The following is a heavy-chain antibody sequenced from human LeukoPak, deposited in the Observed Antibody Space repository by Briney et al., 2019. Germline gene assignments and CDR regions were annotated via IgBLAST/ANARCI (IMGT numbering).Heavy chain of an antibody. CDR1: GFTFRSYW. J-gene: IGHJ6*03. CDR3: ARYEGGSSWYGSGYFYYYYMDV. Sequence: PWGSLRLSCAASGFTFRSYWMSWVRQAPGKGLEWVANIKQDGSVKYYVDSVKGRFTISRDNAKNSLYLQMNNLRAEDTAVYYCARYEGGSSWYGSGYFYYYYMDVWGKGTTVTVSS. D-gene: IGHD6-13*01. V-gene: IGHV3-7*01. CDR2: IKQDGSVK.